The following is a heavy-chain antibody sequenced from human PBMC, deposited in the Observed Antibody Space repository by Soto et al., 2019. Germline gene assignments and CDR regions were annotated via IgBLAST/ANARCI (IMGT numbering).Heavy chain of an antibody. CDR2: ISGSGGST. CDR3: ARGALLEGVVAAAGLGWFDP. J-gene: IGHJ5*02. CDR1: GFTFNDYA. D-gene: IGHD6-13*01. Sequence: GGSLRLSCATSGFTFNDYAMNWVRQAPGKGLEWVSSISGSGGSTYYADSVKGRFSISRDNSKNTQYLQMNSLRAEDTAVYYCARGALLEGVVAAAGLGWFDPWGQGTLVTVSS. V-gene: IGHV3-23*01.